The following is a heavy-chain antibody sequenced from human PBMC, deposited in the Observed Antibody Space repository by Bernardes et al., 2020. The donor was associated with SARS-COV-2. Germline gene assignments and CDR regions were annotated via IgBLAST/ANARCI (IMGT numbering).Heavy chain of an antibody. J-gene: IGHJ5*02. CDR3: AKDMGLYYDILTGFDP. CDR1: GFTFDDYA. D-gene: IGHD3-9*01. V-gene: IGHV3-9*01. Sequence: GGSLRLSCAASGFTFDDYAMHWVRQAPGKGLEWVSGISWNSGSIGYADSVKGRFTISRDNAKNSLYLQMNSLRAEDTALYYCAKDMGLYYDILTGFDPWGQGTLVTVSS. CDR2: ISWNSGSI.